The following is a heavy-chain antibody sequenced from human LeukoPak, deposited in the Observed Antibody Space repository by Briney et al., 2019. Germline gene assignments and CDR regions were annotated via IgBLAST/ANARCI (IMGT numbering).Heavy chain of an antibody. CDR2: LNPNSGGT. CDR3: ARDYGSGSYGLSY. D-gene: IGHD3-10*01. Sequence: GASGKVSCKASGYTFTDYYMHWVRQAPGQGLEWMGWLNPNSGGTGYAQKFQGRVTMTRDTSINIAYMELSRLRSDDTAVYYCARDYGSGSYGLSYWGQGTLVTVSS. V-gene: IGHV1-2*02. CDR1: GYTFTDYY. J-gene: IGHJ4*02.